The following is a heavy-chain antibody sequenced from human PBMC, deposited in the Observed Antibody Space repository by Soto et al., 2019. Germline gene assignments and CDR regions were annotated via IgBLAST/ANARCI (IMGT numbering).Heavy chain of an antibody. D-gene: IGHD3-22*01. V-gene: IGHV3-23*01. CDR3: AKDPYLHYYDSSGPDY. CDR1: GFTFSDYA. Sequence: GGSVRLSCAASGFTFSDYAMSWVRQAPGKGLEWVSALRDSGGSKYYADSVKGRFTISRDNSNNTLFLQMRSLRAEDTAVYYCAKDPYLHYYDSSGPDYWGQGTLVTVSS. J-gene: IGHJ4*02. CDR2: LRDSGGSK.